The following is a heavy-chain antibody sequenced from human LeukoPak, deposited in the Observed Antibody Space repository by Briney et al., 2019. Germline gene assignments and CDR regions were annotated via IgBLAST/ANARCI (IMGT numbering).Heavy chain of an antibody. D-gene: IGHD2-15*01. V-gene: IGHV3-48*03. CDR2: ISSSGSTI. CDR1: GFTFSSYE. J-gene: IGHJ5*02. Sequence: GGSLRLSCAASGFTFSSYEMNRVRQAPGKGLEWVSYISSSGSTIYYADSVKGRFTISRDNAKNSLYLQMNSLRAEDTAVYYCARAGGYCSGGSCLNWFDPWGQGTLVTVSS. CDR3: ARAGGYCSGGSCLNWFDP.